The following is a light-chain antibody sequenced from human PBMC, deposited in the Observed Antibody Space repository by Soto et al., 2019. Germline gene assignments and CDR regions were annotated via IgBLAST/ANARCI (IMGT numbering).Light chain of an antibody. V-gene: IGKV3-20*01. J-gene: IGKJ5*01. CDR3: QQYGSSPPIT. CDR1: QSVSSSY. CDR2: GAS. Sequence: EIGLTQSPGTLSLSPGERATLSCRASQSVSSSYLAWYQQKLGQAPRLLIYGASNRATGIPDRFSGSGSGTDFTLTISSLEPEDFAVYYCQQYGSSPPITFGQGTRLEIK.